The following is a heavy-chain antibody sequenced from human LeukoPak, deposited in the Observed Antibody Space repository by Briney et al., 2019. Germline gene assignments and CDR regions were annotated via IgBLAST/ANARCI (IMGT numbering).Heavy chain of an antibody. CDR1: GYTFTSYG. Sequence: GASVKVSCKASGYTFTSYGISWVRQAPGQGLEWMGWISAYNGNTNYAQKLQGRVTMTTDTSTSTAYMELRSLRSDDTAVYYCARDRHLYCSGGSCYSGGYYYYGMDVWGQGTTVTVSS. D-gene: IGHD2-15*01. V-gene: IGHV1-18*01. CDR2: ISAYNGNT. J-gene: IGHJ6*02. CDR3: ARDRHLYCSGGSCYSGGYYYYGMDV.